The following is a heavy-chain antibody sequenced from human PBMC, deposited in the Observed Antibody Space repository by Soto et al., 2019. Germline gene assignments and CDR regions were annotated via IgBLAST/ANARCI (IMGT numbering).Heavy chain of an antibody. CDR3: ARDLGYCRSGTCYREWFEP. CDR2: VRGDNGHT. Sequence: QVQLVQSGAEVKKPGASVKVSCKASGYTFTTHGISWVRQVPGQGLEWMGWVRGDNGHTNYAQSLQGRVTMTTDTSTNTAYMELRSLRSDDTAVYYCARDLGYCRSGTCYREWFEPWGQRTLVTVSS. J-gene: IGHJ5*02. V-gene: IGHV1-18*01. D-gene: IGHD2-15*01. CDR1: GYTFTTHG.